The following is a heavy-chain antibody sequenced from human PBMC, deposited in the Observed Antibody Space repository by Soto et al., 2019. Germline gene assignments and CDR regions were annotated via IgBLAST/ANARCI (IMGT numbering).Heavy chain of an antibody. CDR3: ARDLIRYSSSSDLNY. D-gene: IGHD6-6*01. CDR2: ISYDGSNK. V-gene: IGHV3-30-3*01. CDR1: GFTFSSYA. J-gene: IGHJ4*02. Sequence: PGGSLRLSCAASGFTFSSYAMQWVRQAPGKGLEWVAVISYDGSNKYYADSVKGRFTISRDNSKNTLYLQMNSLRAEDTAVYYCARDLIRYSSSSDLNYWGQGTLVTVSS.